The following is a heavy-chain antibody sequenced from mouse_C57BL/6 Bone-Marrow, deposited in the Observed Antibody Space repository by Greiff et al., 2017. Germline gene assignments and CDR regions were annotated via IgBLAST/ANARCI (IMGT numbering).Heavy chain of an antibody. CDR1: GYAFSSYW. D-gene: IGHD2-2*01. Sequence: QVQLQQSGPELVKPGASVKLSCKASGYAFSSYWMNWVKQRPGKGLEWIGRIYPGDGDTNYNGKFKGKATLTADKSSSTAYMQLSSLTSEDSAVXYCALRLRRGDYFDYWGKGTTVTVSS. CDR3: ALRLRRGDYFDY. CDR2: IYPGDGDT. J-gene: IGHJ2*01. V-gene: IGHV1-82*01.